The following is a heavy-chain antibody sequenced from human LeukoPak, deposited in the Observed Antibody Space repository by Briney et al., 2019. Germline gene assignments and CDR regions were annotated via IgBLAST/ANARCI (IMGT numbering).Heavy chain of an antibody. J-gene: IGHJ3*02. CDR1: GGTFSSYA. D-gene: IGHD6-13*01. CDR3: ARDPGIAAAGTTFDI. Sequence: SVTVSCKASGGTFSSYAISWVRQAPGQGLEWMGGIIPIFGTANYAQKFQGRVTITADESTSTAYMELSSLRSEDTAVYYCARDPGIAAAGTTFDIWGQETMVTVSS. CDR2: IIPIFGTA. V-gene: IGHV1-69*13.